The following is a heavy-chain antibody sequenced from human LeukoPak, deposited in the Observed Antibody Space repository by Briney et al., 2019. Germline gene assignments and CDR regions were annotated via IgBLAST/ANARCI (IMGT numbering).Heavy chain of an antibody. J-gene: IGHJ4*02. CDR1: GFFVTTYS. CDR2: IFDNGAGT. CDR3: AKDRVPDGFYSVDQ. V-gene: IGHV3-23*01. Sequence: GGSLRLSCTAAGFFVTTYSIRWVRQAAGKGLGWVSVIFDNGAGTNCADSVKGRFTISRDNSKNTLYLQMNSLRAEDTAVYYCAKDRVPDGFYSVDQWGQGTLVTVSS. D-gene: IGHD3-3*01.